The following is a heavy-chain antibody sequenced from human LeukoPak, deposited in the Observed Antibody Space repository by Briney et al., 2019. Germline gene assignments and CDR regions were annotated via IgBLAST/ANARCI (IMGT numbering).Heavy chain of an antibody. J-gene: IGHJ5*02. CDR1: GGSIGSSRYS. CDR2: IFYTGST. V-gene: IGHV4-39*07. Sequence: PSQTLSLTCTVSGGSIGSSRYSWGWIRQTPGKGLEWIGSIFYTGSTYYNPSLKSRITISQDTSKSQFSLKLRSVTAADTAVYYCARVRYYGSGSYSDNWFDPWGQGTLVTVSS. D-gene: IGHD3-10*01. CDR3: ARVRYYGSGSYSDNWFDP.